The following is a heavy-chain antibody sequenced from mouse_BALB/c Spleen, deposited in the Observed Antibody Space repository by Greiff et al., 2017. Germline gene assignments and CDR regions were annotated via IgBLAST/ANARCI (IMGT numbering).Heavy chain of an antibody. CDR1: GYAFTNYL. Sequence: QVQLQQSGAELVRPGTSVKVSCKASGYAFTNYLIEWVKQRPGQGLEWIGVINPGSGGTNYNEKFKGKATLTADKSSSTAYMQLSSLTSDDSAVYCCARESPGAYWGQGTLVTVSA. CDR3: ARESPGAY. CDR2: INPGSGGT. V-gene: IGHV1-54*01. J-gene: IGHJ3*01.